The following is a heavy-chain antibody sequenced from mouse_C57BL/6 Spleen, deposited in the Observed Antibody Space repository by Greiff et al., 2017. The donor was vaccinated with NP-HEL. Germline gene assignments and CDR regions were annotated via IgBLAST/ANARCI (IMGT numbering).Heavy chain of an antibody. CDR3: ASLYDGYSWFAY. J-gene: IGHJ3*01. V-gene: IGHV2-2*01. CDR1: GFSLTSYG. Sequence: VKLVESGPGLVAPSQSLSITCTVSGFSLTSYGVSWVRQPPGKGLEWLGVIWSGGSTDYNAAFISRLSISKDNSKSQVFFKMNSLQADDTAIYYCASLYDGYSWFAYWGQGTLVTVSA. CDR2: IWSGGST. D-gene: IGHD2-3*01.